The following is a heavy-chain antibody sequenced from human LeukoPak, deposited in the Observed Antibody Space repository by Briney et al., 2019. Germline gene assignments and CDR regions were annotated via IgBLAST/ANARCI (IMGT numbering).Heavy chain of an antibody. Sequence: MASETLSLTCAVYGGSFSGYYWSWIRQPPGKGLEWIGEINHSGSTNYNPSLKSRVTISVDTPKNQFSLKLSSVTAADTAVYYCARHSARRSLTVTPPRYFDLWGRGTLVTVSS. CDR1: GGSFSGYY. J-gene: IGHJ2*01. CDR2: INHSGST. D-gene: IGHD4-4*01. V-gene: IGHV4-34*01. CDR3: ARHSARRSLTVTPPRYFDL.